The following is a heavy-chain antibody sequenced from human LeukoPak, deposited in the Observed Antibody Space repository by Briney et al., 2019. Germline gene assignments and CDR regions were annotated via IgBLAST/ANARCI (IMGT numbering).Heavy chain of an antibody. CDR3: ARRDYDYVWGSYRPRGTFDY. V-gene: IGHV4-34*01. Sequence: PSETLSLTCAVYGGSFSGYYWSWIRQPPGKGLEWIGEINHSGSINYNPSLKSRVTISVDTSKNQFSLKLSSVTAADTAVYYCARRDYDYVWGSYRPRGTFDYWGQGTLVTVSS. J-gene: IGHJ4*02. CDR2: INHSGSI. CDR1: GGSFSGYY. D-gene: IGHD3-16*02.